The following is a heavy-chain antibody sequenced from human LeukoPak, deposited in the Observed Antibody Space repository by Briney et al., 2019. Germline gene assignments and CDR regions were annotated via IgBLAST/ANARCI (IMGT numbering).Heavy chain of an antibody. V-gene: IGHV3-74*01. CDR2: INSDGRST. J-gene: IGHJ3*02. CDR1: GFTFRSYW. Sequence: PGGSLRLCCAASGFTFRSYWRHWVRQAPGKGRVCGSGINSDGRSTSYADPVKRRFTISRDNAKNTPYLQMNSLRDEDTAVYYCARESECAFDIWGQGTMVTVSS. CDR3: ARESECAFDI.